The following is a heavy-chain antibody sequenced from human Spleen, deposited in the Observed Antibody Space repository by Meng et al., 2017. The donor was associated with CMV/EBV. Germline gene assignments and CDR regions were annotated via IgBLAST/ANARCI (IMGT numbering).Heavy chain of an antibody. V-gene: IGHV3-21*01. Sequence: GESLKISCAASGFMFNTYSMNWVRQAPGKGLEWVSSIGSRNSYLNYADSVKGRFTISRDDAQNSLYLQMNSLRAEDSAVYYCARSVKWFDSWGQGTLVTVSS. CDR1: GFMFNTYS. D-gene: IGHD2/OR15-2a*01. CDR3: ARSVKWFDS. CDR2: IGSRNSYL. J-gene: IGHJ5*01.